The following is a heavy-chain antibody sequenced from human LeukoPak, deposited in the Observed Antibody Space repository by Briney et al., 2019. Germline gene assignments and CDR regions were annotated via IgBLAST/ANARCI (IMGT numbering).Heavy chain of an antibody. CDR1: GFTFSSYE. D-gene: IGHD5-18*01. V-gene: IGHV3-48*03. Sequence: GGSLRLSCAASGFTFSSYEMNWVRQAPGKGLEWVSYISSSNIIYSADSVKGRFTISRDNAKNSLYLQMNSLRAEDTAVYYCARDSGYSYGLFDYWGQGTLVTVSS. CDR3: ARDSGYSYGLFDY. J-gene: IGHJ4*02. CDR2: ISSSNII.